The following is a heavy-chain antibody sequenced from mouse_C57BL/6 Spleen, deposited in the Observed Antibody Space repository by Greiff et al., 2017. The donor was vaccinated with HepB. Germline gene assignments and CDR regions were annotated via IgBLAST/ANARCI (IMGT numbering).Heavy chain of an antibody. V-gene: IGHV6-3*01. CDR1: GFTFSNYW. Sequence: EVKLEESGGGLVQPGGSMKLSCVASGFTFSNYWMNWVRQSPEKGLEWVAQIRLKSDNYATHYAESVKGRFTISRDDSKSSVYLQMNNLRAEDTGIYYCTKNYDFYAMDYWGQGTSATVSS. CDR2: IRLKSDNYAT. J-gene: IGHJ4*01. CDR3: TKNYDFYAMDY. D-gene: IGHD1-1*02.